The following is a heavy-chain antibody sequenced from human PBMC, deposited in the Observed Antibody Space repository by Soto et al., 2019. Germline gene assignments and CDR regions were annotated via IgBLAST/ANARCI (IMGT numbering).Heavy chain of an antibody. D-gene: IGHD2-2*01. CDR3: ARGYQILNV. J-gene: IGHJ6*02. V-gene: IGHV4-34*01. CDR1: GGSFSCYY. Sequence: QVQLQQWGAGLLKPSGTLSLTCAVYGGSFSCYYWGCIRQPPGKGLEWIVQINHSGSTNYNPSLNSRVTISVDTTKNQFSLTLSSISAADTAVYYCARGYQILNVWGQGTTVTASS. CDR2: INHSGST.